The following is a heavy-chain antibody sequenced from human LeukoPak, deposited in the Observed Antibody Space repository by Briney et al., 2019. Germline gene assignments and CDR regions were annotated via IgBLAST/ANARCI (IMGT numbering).Heavy chain of an antibody. V-gene: IGHV3-33*01. Sequence: GGSLRLSCAASGFTFSSYGMHWVRQAPGKGLEWVAVISSDGSNKNYADSVKGRFTISRDNSKNTLYLQMNSLRAEDTAVYYCASPTSYYDSSGYFDSWGQGTLVTVSS. CDR1: GFTFSSYG. CDR2: ISSDGSNK. J-gene: IGHJ4*02. CDR3: ASPTSYYDSSGYFDS. D-gene: IGHD3-22*01.